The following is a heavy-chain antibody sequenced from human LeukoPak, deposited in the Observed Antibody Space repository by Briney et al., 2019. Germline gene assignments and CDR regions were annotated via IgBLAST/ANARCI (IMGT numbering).Heavy chain of an antibody. Sequence: GGSLRLSCAASGFTFDIYAMTWARQALGKGPDWVSGISASANSTYYADSVKGRFIISRDNSKNTLYLQMNSLRVDDMAVYYCARGPSCTSASCYVIGALDIWGLGTTVTVSS. D-gene: IGHD2-2*01. CDR3: ARGPSCTSASCYVIGALDI. J-gene: IGHJ3*02. V-gene: IGHV3-23*01. CDR1: GFTFDIYA. CDR2: ISASANST.